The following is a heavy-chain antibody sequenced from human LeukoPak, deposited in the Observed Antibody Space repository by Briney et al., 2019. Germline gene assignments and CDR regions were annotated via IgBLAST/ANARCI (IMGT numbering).Heavy chain of an antibody. V-gene: IGHV3-48*01. Sequence: GGSLRLSCAASGFTFSSYSMNWVRQAPGKGLEWVSYISSSSTTIYYADSVKGRFTISRDNAKNPLYLQTNSLRAEDTAVYYCARVLHKRNYDSSTYYGYWGQGTLVTVSS. CDR2: ISSSSTTI. D-gene: IGHD3-22*01. CDR1: GFTFSSYS. J-gene: IGHJ4*02. CDR3: ARVLHKRNYDSSTYYGY.